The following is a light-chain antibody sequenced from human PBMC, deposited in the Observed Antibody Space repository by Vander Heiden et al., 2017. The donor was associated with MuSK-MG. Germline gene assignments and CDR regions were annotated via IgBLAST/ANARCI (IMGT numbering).Light chain of an antibody. CDR3: QEAQSLPPT. CDR1: QGIGNW. Sequence: PMPQSPSSVSASVGDRVTLSCRASQGIGNWVAWYQQKPGKAPNLLIYGASTLHSGVPSRFSASGSGTDFTLTISSLEPEDVATYFCQEAQSLPPTFGGGTKVE. V-gene: IGKV1-12*01. J-gene: IGKJ4*01. CDR2: GAS.